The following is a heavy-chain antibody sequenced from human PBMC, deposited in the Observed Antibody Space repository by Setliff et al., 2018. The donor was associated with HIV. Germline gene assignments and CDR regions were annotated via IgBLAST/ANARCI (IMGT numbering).Heavy chain of an antibody. V-gene: IGHV4-30-4*08. CDR1: GGSISSGDYY. J-gene: IGHJ4*02. Sequence: SETLSLTCTVSGGSISSGDYYWSWIRQHPGKGLEWIGYIYYSGSTYYNPSLKSRVTISIDTSKNQFSLQLTSVTAADTAVYYCVNPSGAMGDFDSWGQGTLVTVSS. CDR2: IYYSGST. D-gene: IGHD3-16*01. CDR3: VNPSGAMGDFDS.